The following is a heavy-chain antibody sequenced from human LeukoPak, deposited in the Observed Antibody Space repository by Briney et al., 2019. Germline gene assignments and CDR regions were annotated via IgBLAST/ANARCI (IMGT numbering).Heavy chain of an antibody. CDR2: IYYSGST. CDR1: GGSISSSSYY. J-gene: IGHJ4*02. V-gene: IGHV4-39*07. CDR3: ARDYSSSANLYGY. D-gene: IGHD6-6*01. Sequence: SETLSLTCTVSGGSISSSSYYWGWIRQPPGKGLEWIGSIYYSGSTYYNPSLKSRVTISVDTSKNQFSLKLSSVTAADTAVYYCARDYSSSANLYGYWGQGTLVTVSS.